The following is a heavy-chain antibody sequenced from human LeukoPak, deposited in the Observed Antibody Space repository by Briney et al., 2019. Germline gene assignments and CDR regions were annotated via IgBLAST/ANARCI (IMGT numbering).Heavy chain of an antibody. D-gene: IGHD3-16*01. Sequence: GESLRLSCAASGFTFSSYEMNWVRQAPGKGLEWVSYISSSGSTIYYADSVKGRFTISRDNAKNSLYLQMNSLRAEDTAVYYCARGGGGYYFDYWGQGTLVTVSS. CDR1: GFTFSSYE. J-gene: IGHJ4*02. CDR3: ARGGGGYYFDY. CDR2: ISSSGSTI. V-gene: IGHV3-48*03.